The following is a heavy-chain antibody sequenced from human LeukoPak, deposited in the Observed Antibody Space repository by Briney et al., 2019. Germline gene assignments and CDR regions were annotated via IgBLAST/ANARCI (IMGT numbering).Heavy chain of an antibody. CDR2: ISTYGSST. Sequence: GGSLRLSCAASGFTFSKHWMHWVRQAPGKGLVWVSRISTYGSSTSYADSVKGRFTISRDNAKNTLYLQMNSLRAEDTAVYYCARVFGLSGDSYGTIDYWGQGTLVTVSS. CDR1: GFTFSKHW. J-gene: IGHJ4*02. D-gene: IGHD5-18*01. CDR3: ARVFGLSGDSYGTIDY. V-gene: IGHV3-74*01.